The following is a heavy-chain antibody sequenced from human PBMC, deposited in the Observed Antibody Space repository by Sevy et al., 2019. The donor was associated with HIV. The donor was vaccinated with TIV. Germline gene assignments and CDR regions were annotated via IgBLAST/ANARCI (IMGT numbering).Heavy chain of an antibody. J-gene: IGHJ4*02. Sequence: GGSLRLSCAASGFAFSSYWMTWVRQAPGKRLEWVANIKQDGSEKYYVDSVKGRFTISRDNAKTSLYLQMNSLRAEDTAVYYCARDPPRYFDYWGQGTLVTVSS. CDR2: IKQDGSEK. CDR3: ARDPPRYFDY. CDR1: GFAFSSYW. V-gene: IGHV3-7*01.